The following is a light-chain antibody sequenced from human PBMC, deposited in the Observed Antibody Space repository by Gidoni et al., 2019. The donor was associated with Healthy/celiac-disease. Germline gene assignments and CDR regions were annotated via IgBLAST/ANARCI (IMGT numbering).Light chain of an antibody. CDR1: QSVSSSY. V-gene: IGKV3-20*01. CDR2: GAS. Sequence: IVLTQSQGTLSLSSGERATLACRASQSVSSSYLAWYQQKPGQAPRLLIYGASSMATGIPDRFSGSGSGTDFTLTISRLEPEDFAVYYCQQYGSSPPTFGQGTKVEIK. CDR3: QQYGSSPPT. J-gene: IGKJ1*01.